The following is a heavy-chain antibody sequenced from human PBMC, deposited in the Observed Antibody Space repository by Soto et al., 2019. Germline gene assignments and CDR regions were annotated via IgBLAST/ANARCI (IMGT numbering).Heavy chain of an antibody. V-gene: IGHV1-69*04. J-gene: IGHJ4*02. CDR3: AREYSNYGSYFDY. D-gene: IGHD4-4*01. CDR2: IIPILGIA. CDR1: GGTFSSYT. Sequence: SVKVSCKASGGTFSSYTISWVRQAPGQGLEWMGRIIPILGIANYAQKFQGRVTITADKSTSTAYMELSSLRSEDTAVYYCAREYSNYGSYFDYWGQGTLVTVSS.